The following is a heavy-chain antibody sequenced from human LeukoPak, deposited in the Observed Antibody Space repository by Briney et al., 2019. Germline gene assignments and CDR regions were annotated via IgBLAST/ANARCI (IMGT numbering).Heavy chain of an antibody. CDR3: ARAAGGNSIDY. J-gene: IGHJ4*02. D-gene: IGHD4-23*01. V-gene: IGHV3-13*01. CDR1: GFTFSSHG. CDR2: IGTAGDT. Sequence: PGRSLRLSCAASGFTFSSHGMHWVRQATGKGLEWVSAIGTAGDTYYPGSVKGRFTISRENAKNSLYLQMNSLRAGDTAVYYCARAAGGNSIDYWGQGTLVTVSS.